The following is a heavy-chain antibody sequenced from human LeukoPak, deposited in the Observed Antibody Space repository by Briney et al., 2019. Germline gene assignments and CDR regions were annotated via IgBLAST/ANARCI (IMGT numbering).Heavy chain of an antibody. CDR3: ARWSGSYYGVFDY. Sequence: PSETLSLTCTVSGGSISSYYWSWIRQPPGKGLEWIGYIYYSGSTNYNPSLKSRVTISVGTSKNQFSLKLSSVTAADTAVYYCARWSGSYYGVFDYWGQGTLVTVSS. V-gene: IGHV4-59*08. J-gene: IGHJ4*02. CDR2: IYYSGST. CDR1: GGSISSYY. D-gene: IGHD1-26*01.